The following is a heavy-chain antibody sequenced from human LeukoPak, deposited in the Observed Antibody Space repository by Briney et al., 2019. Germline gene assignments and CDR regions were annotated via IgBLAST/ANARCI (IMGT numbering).Heavy chain of an antibody. CDR2: IYPGDSDT. CDR1: GYSFTSYW. V-gene: IGHV5-51*01. D-gene: IGHD6-13*01. J-gene: IGHJ5*02. CDR3: ARLHSSSWNWFDP. Sequence: GESLKISCNGSGYSFTSYWIGWVRPMPGKGLEWVGIIYPGDSDTRYSPSFQGQVTISADKSISTAYLQWSSLKASDTAMYYCARLHSSSWNWFDPWGQGTLVTVSS.